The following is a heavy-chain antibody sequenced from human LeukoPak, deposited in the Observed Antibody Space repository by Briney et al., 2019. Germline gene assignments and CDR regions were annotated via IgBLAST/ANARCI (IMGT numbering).Heavy chain of an antibody. CDR1: GFTFSRYS. CDR3: VRGSRFGVVERDAFDI. D-gene: IGHD3-3*01. CDR2: ISISSNYI. V-gene: IGHV3-21*01. J-gene: IGHJ3*02. Sequence: GGSLRLSCAASGFTFSRYSMNWVRQAPGKGLEWVSSISISSNYIYYTDLVKGRFTISRDNAKNSLYLQMNSLKAEDTAVYYCVRGSRFGVVERDAFDIWGQGTMVTVSS.